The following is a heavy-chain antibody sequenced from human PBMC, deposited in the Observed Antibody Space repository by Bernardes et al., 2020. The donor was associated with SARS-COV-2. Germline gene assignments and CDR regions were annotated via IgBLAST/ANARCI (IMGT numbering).Heavy chain of an antibody. J-gene: IGHJ4*02. V-gene: IGHV3-15*07. Sequence: VGSLRLSCAASGFTFSNAWMNWVRQAPGKGLEWVGHIKRKTDGRTTDYAAPVKGRFTISGDDSKNTMYLQMNSLKTEDTAVYYCTTGAEIYYDSSGFSYYFDFWGQGTLVPVSS. D-gene: IGHD3-22*01. CDR1: GFTFSNAW. CDR2: IKRKTDGRTT. CDR3: TTGAEIYYDSSGFSYYFDF.